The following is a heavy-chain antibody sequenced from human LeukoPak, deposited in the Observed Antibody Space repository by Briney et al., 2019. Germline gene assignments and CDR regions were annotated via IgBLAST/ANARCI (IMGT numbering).Heavy chain of an antibody. V-gene: IGHV4-34*01. J-gene: IGHJ4*02. Sequence: PSETLSLTCAVYGGSFSGYYWSWIRQPPGKGLEWIGEINHNGSTNYNPSLKSRVTISVDTSKNQFSLKLSSVTAADTAVYYCARKRGLRWSLDYWGQGTLVTVSS. CDR1: GGSFSGYY. CDR3: ARKRGLRWSLDY. CDR2: INHNGST. D-gene: IGHD4-23*01.